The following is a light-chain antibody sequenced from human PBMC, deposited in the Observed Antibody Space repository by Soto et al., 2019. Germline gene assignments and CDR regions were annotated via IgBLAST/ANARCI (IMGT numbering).Light chain of an antibody. J-gene: IGKJ5*01. V-gene: IGKV3-20*01. Sequence: EIVMTQSPATLSVPLGERATLSCRASQSVSSTYLAWYQQRPGQAPRLLIYGASSRATGIPDRFSGSGSGTDFTLTISRLEPDDFAVYYCQQYGSSSTFGQGTRLEIK. CDR3: QQYGSSST. CDR1: QSVSSTY. CDR2: GAS.